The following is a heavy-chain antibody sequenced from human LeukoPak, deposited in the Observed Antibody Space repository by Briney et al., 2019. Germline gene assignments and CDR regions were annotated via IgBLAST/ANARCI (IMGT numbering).Heavy chain of an antibody. CDR3: AKDPDCTSGICYTFFDY. CDR2: TNWNGGST. D-gene: IGHD2-8*01. CDR1: GFTFDDYG. J-gene: IGHJ4*02. V-gene: IGHV3-20*04. Sequence: GGSLRLSCAASGFTFDDYGMSWVRQAPGKGLEWVSATNWNGGSTHYADSVKGRFTISRDNSKNTLYLQMNSLRAEDTAVYYCAKDPDCTSGICYTFFDYWGQGTLVTVSS.